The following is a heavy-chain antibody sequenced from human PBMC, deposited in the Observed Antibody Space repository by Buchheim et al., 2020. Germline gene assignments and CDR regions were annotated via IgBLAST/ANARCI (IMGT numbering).Heavy chain of an antibody. V-gene: IGHV3-74*01. D-gene: IGHD6-13*01. Sequence: EVQLVESGGDLVQPGGSLRLSCAASGFTFSIYWMHWVRQAPGKGLVWVSRIHSDGGSTDYADSVKGRFTISRDNAKNTLYLQMNSLRAEDTAVYYCTNLAEQPGRNYWGQGTL. J-gene: IGHJ4*02. CDR3: TNLAEQPGRNY. CDR1: GFTFSIYW. CDR2: IHSDGGST.